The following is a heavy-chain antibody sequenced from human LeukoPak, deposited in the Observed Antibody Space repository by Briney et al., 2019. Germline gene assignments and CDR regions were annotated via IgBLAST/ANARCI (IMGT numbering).Heavy chain of an antibody. CDR3: AREALTYYYDSSGIDYFDY. D-gene: IGHD3-22*01. J-gene: IGHJ4*02. CDR2: INPSGGST. V-gene: IGHV1-46*01. Sequence: GASVKVSCKASGYTFTSYGISWVRQAPGQGLEWMGIINPSGGSTSYAQKFQGRVTMTRDTSTSTVYMELSSLRSEDTAVYYCAREALTYYYDSSGIDYFDYWGQGTLVTVSS. CDR1: GYTFTSYG.